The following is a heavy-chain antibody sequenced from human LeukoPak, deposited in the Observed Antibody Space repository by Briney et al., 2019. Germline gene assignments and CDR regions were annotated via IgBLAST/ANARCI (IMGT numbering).Heavy chain of an antibody. V-gene: IGHV3-53*01. Sequence: GGSLRLSCAASGFTFSRYWMHWVRQAPGKGLEWVSVIYRGDATYYAESVKGRFTISRDRYKNTLYLQMNSLSAEDTAMYYCVREIGNSGNYDWGQGTLVTVSS. CDR1: GFTFSRYW. CDR3: VREIGNSGNYD. D-gene: IGHD3-16*01. J-gene: IGHJ4*02. CDR2: IYRGDAT.